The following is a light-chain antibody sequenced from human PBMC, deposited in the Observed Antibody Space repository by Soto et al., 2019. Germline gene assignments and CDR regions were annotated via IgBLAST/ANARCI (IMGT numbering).Light chain of an antibody. CDR2: DVS. CDR3: QQYYHWRT. CDR1: QDIGTK. V-gene: IGKV3-15*01. Sequence: EVVMRQSPAILSVSPGERGTLSCRASQDIGTKLAWYQQKPGQAPSLLMYDVSTRASAAPARFSGSGSGSEFTLTISSLQSEDFAIYFCQQYYHWRTFGQGTKVDIK. J-gene: IGKJ1*01.